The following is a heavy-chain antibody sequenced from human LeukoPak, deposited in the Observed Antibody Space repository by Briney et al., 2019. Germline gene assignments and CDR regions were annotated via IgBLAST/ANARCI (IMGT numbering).Heavy chain of an antibody. V-gene: IGHV4-39*01. Sequence: SETLSLTCTVSGGSISSSSYYWGWIRQPPGKGLEWIGSIYYSGSTYYNPSLKGRVTISVDTSKNQFSLKLSSVTAADTAVYYCAGRVVPAASFYYYGMDVWGQGTTVTVSS. J-gene: IGHJ6*02. CDR2: IYYSGST. D-gene: IGHD2-2*01. CDR1: GGSISSSSYY. CDR3: AGRVVPAASFYYYGMDV.